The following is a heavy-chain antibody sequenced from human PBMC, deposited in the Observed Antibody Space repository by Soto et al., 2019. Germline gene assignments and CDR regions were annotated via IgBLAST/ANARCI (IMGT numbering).Heavy chain of an antibody. CDR1: GGTFSNYV. D-gene: IGHD6-13*01. CDR3: ARYSSSSNYYYYDMDV. CDR2: IIPIFGIA. J-gene: IGHJ6*02. Sequence: QVQLVQSGAEVKKPGSSVKVSCKASGGTFSNYVISWVRQAPGQGLEWMGGIIPIFGIANYAQKFQGRVTVTADESTSTAYMKLSSLRSEDTAVYYCARYSSSSNYYYYDMDVWGQGTTVTVSS. V-gene: IGHV1-69*12.